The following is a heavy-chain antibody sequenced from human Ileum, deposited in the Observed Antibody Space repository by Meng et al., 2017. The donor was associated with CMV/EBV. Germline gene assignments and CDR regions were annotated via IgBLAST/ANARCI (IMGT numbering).Heavy chain of an antibody. J-gene: IGHJ5*02. CDR1: GGACSGYC. CDR2: INDSGST. Sequence: YGGACSGYCWSWMHQRPGKGLEWIGEINDSGSTNYSPSLKSRVTISVDTSKNQFSRKLSSVTAADTAVYYCARAFRYSSSSRGWFDPWGQGTLVTVSS. CDR3: ARAFRYSSSSRGWFDP. D-gene: IGHD6-6*01. V-gene: IGHV4-34*01.